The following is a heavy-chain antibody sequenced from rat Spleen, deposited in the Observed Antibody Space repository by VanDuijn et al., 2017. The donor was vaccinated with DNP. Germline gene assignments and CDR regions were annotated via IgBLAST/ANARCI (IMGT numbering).Heavy chain of an antibody. J-gene: IGHJ1*01. CDR1: GYSITSHY. V-gene: IGHV3-1*01. CDR3: ARWTRYFDY. CDR2: ITSSGST. D-gene: IGHD1-7*01. Sequence: EMHLQESGPGLVEPSQSLSLTCSVTGYSITSHYWGWIRKFPGNKMEWIGHITSSGSTFFNPSLKSRISIIRDTSKNHFFLHLNSVTTEDTATYYCARWTRYFDYWGPGTMVTVSS.